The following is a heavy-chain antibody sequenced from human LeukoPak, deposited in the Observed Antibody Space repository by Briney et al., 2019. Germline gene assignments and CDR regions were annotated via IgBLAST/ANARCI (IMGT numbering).Heavy chain of an antibody. J-gene: IGHJ4*02. CDR1: GFTFSSYS. D-gene: IGHD5-18*01. Sequence: GGSLRLSCAASGFTFSSYSMNWVRQAPGKGLEWVSAISGSGGSTYYADSVKGRFTISRDNSKNTLYLQMNSLRAEDTAVYYCAKFPDPTAMVTFDYWGQGTLVTVSS. CDR2: ISGSGGST. V-gene: IGHV3-23*01. CDR3: AKFPDPTAMVTFDY.